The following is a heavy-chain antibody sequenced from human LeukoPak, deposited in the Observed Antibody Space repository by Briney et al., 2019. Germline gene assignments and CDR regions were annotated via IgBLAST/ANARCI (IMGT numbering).Heavy chain of an antibody. CDR1: GFTFSSYA. D-gene: IGHD3-3*01. CDR3: AKDQDDFWSPFDY. V-gene: IGHV3-23*01. Sequence: GGSLRLSCAASGFTFSSYAMSWVRQAPGKGLEWVSAISGSGGSTYYSDSVKGRFTISRDNSKNTLYLQMNSLRAEDTAVYYCAKDQDDFWSPFDYWGQGTLVTVSS. J-gene: IGHJ4*02. CDR2: ISGSGGST.